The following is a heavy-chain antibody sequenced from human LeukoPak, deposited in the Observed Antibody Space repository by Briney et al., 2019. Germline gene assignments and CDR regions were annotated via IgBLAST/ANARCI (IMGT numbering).Heavy chain of an antibody. CDR3: AKASSYYYYYMDV. CDR2: ISGSGGST. D-gene: IGHD2/OR15-2a*01. V-gene: IGHV3-23*01. CDR1: GFTFSSYG. J-gene: IGHJ6*03. Sequence: GGSLRLSCAASGFTFSSYGMSWVRQAPGKGLEWVSAISGSGGSTYYADSVQGRFTISRDNSQNTLYLQMNSLRAEVTAVYYCAKASSYYYYYMDVWGKGTTVTISS.